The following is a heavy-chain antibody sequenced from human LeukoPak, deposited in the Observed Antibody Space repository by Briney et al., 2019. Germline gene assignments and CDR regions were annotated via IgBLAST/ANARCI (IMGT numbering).Heavy chain of an antibody. Sequence: GGSLRLSCAASGLTFSNYGMHWVRQDPGKGLEWVAAVWYDGSNKYYEASVKGRFTISRDNSRNTLCLQMNSLRAEDTAVYYCARGDYYVSSGYSHYFQDWGEGSLVTV. CDR2: VWYDGSNK. CDR1: GLTFSNYG. J-gene: IGHJ1*01. V-gene: IGHV3-33*01. CDR3: ARGDYYVSSGYSHYFQD. D-gene: IGHD3-22*01.